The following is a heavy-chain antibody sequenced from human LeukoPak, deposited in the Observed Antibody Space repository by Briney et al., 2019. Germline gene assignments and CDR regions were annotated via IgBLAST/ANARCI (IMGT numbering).Heavy chain of an antibody. CDR3: ARQVDTSMALPDD. V-gene: IGHV1-18*01. J-gene: IGHJ4*02. D-gene: IGHD5-18*01. Sequence: VASVKLSCKASGYTFTSYGISWVRQAPGQGLEWMGWISAYNGNTNSAQKVQGRVTLTTDTSTSTAYMELRSLGSDDAAVYYCARQVDTSMALPDDWGQGTLVTVSS. CDR1: GYTFTSYG. CDR2: ISAYNGNT.